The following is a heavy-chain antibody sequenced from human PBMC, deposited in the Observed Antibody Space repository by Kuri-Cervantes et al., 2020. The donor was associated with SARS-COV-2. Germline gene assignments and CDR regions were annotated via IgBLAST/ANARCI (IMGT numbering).Heavy chain of an antibody. CDR2: ISSSSSTI. D-gene: IGHD7-27*01. CDR3: ARDLRLGKSLDY. Sequence: LSLTCVGSGFTFNTYNMNWVRQAPGKGLEWVSYISSSSSTIYYADSVKGRFTISRDNAKNSLYLQMSSLRAEDTAVYYCARDLRLGKSLDYWGQGTLVTVSS. J-gene: IGHJ4*02. CDR1: GFTFNTYN. V-gene: IGHV3-48*03.